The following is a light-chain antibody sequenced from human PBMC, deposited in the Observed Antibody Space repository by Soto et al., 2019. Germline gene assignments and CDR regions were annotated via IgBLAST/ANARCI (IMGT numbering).Light chain of an antibody. CDR1: QDISNY. J-gene: IGKJ4*01. CDR3: QQYDNLPPGLT. V-gene: IGKV1-33*01. CDR2: DAS. Sequence: DIQMTQSPSSLSASVGDRVTITCQASQDISNYLNWYQQKPGKAPKLLIYDASNLETGVPSRFSGSLSGTDFTFTIISLQPEDIATYYCQQYDNLPPGLTFGGGTKVEIK.